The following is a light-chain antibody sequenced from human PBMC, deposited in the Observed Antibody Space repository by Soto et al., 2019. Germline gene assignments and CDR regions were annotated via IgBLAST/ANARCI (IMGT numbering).Light chain of an antibody. Sequence: QSVLTQPASVSGSPGQSITISCSGSSDDGDNYNLVSWYQQPPDKAPKLLLYDVNKRPSGVSGRYSGSKSGNTASLTISGLQAEDEGIYFCCSYAETIASLVFGGGTKLTVL. CDR2: DVN. J-gene: IGLJ2*01. CDR3: CSYAETIASLV. CDR1: SDDGDNYNL. V-gene: IGLV2-23*02.